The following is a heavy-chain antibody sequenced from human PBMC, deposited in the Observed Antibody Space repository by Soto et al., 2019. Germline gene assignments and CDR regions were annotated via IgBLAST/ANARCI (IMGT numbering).Heavy chain of an antibody. J-gene: IGHJ4*02. CDR1: GVTFDDYA. V-gene: IGHV3-9*01. Sequence: EVQLVESGGGLVQPGRSLRLSCAASGVTFDDYAMHWVRQAPGKGLEWVSGISWISGRVGYADSVKGRFTISRDNAKDYMYLRRISLRAEDADFYYCDKDGSGWSIRSAEIGTIDYWGQGTLVTVSS. CDR2: ISWISGRV. D-gene: IGHD6-19*01. CDR3: DKDGSGWSIRSAEIGTIDY.